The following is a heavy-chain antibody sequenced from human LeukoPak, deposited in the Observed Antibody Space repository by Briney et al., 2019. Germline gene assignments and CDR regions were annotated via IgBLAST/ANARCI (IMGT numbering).Heavy chain of an antibody. V-gene: IGHV1-8*01. Sequence: ASVKVSCKASGYTFTSYDINWVRQATGQGLEWMGWMNPNSGNTGYVQKFQGRVTMTEDTSTDTAYMELSSLRSEDTAVYYCATSASWPTFDYWGQGTLVTVSS. CDR1: GYTFTSYD. D-gene: IGHD2-2*01. CDR3: ATSASWPTFDY. J-gene: IGHJ4*02. CDR2: MNPNSGNT.